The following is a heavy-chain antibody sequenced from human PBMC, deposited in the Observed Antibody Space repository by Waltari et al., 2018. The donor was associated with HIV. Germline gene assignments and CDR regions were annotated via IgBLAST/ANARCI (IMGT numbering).Heavy chain of an antibody. J-gene: IGHJ2*01. Sequence: LVESGGGVVQPGRSLTLSCAASGFNFIIYGMHWVRQVPGKGLEWVAVISYDGSNTYYPDSVKGRFTISRDNSKNTLYLQLNSLRPEDTAIYYCARVKGRVYSEWYFDLWGRGTLVTVSS. CDR1: GFNFIIYG. D-gene: IGHD2-15*01. CDR3: ARVKGRVYSEWYFDL. V-gene: IGHV3-30*03. CDR2: ISYDGSNT.